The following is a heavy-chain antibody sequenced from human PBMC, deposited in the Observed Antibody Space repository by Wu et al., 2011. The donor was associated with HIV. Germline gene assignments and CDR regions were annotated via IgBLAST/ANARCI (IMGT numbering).Heavy chain of an antibody. Sequence: QVQLVQSGAEVKKAGSSVKVSCKVSGNTFSGYAVSWVRQAPGQGLEWMGGILPMFGSTNYARKFQGRVTITADKSATTVYMELRSLRSEDTAMYYCARSGVSAEYYFYYMNVWGKGTTVTVSS. J-gene: IGHJ6*03. V-gene: IGHV1-69*14. CDR3: ARSGVSAEYYFYYMNV. D-gene: IGHD2-2*01. CDR1: GNTFSGYA. CDR2: ILPMFGST.